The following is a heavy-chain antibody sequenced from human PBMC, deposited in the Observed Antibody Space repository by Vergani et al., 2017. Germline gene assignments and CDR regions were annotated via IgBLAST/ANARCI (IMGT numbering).Heavy chain of an antibody. CDR2: ISYDGSNK. CDR3: ARVPFANLQKGAWDY. CDR1: GFTFSSYG. J-gene: IGHJ4*02. D-gene: IGHD5-24*01. Sequence: QVQLVESGGGVVQPGRSLRLSCAASGFTFSSYGMHWVRQAPGKGLEWVAVISYDGSNKYYADSVKGRFTISRDNSKNTLYLQMNSLRAEDTAVYYCARVPFANLQKGAWDYWGQGTLVTVSS. V-gene: IGHV3-30*03.